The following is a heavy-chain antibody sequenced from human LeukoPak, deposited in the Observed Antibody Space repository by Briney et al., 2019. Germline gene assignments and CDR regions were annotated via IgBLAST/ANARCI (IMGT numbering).Heavy chain of an antibody. V-gene: IGHV4-39*01. CDR3: ARHIDGFDI. J-gene: IGHJ3*02. CDR2: IYYSGST. CDR1: GGSISSYY. Sequence: SETLSLTCTVSGGSISSYYWSWIRQPPGKGLEWIGSIYYSGSTYYNPSLKSRVTISVDTSKNQFSLKLSSVTAADTAVYYCARHIDGFDIWGQGTMVTVSS.